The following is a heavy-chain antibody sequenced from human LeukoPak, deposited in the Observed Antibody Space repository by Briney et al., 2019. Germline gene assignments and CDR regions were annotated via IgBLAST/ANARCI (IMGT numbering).Heavy chain of an antibody. CDR3: AREDSSGRAGDYYFDY. D-gene: IGHD6-19*01. J-gene: IGHJ4*02. CDR2: ISSSSSYI. V-gene: IGHV3-21*01. CDR1: GFTFSSYS. Sequence: PGGSLRLSCAASGFTFSSYSMNWVRQAPGKWLEWVSSISSSSSYIYYADSVKGRFTISRDNAKNSLYLQMNSLRAEDTAVYYCAREDSSGRAGDYYFDYWGQGTLVTVSS.